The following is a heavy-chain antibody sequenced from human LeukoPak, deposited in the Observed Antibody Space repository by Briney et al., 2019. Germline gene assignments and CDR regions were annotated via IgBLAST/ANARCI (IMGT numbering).Heavy chain of an antibody. V-gene: IGHV4-4*07. CDR3: ARVRFIVVVPAAIGGDAFDI. CDR2: IYTSGST. CDR1: GGSISSYY. J-gene: IGHJ3*02. D-gene: IGHD2-2*02. Sequence: PSETLSLTCTVSGGSISSYYWSWIRQPAGKGLEWIGRIYTSGSTNYNPSLKSRVTMSVDTSKNQFSLKLSSVTAADTAVYYCARVRFIVVVPAAIGGDAFDIWGQGTMVTVSS.